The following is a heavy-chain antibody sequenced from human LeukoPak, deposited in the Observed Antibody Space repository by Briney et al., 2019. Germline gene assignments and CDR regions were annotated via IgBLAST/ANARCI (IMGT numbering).Heavy chain of an antibody. Sequence: GGSLRLSXAASGFTFSSYAMSWVRQAPGEGLEWVSSISSSSSYIYYADSVKGRFTISRDNAKNSLYLQMNSLRAEDTAVYYCARGWGYCSSTSCYLFDYWGQGTLVTVSS. CDR2: ISSSSSYI. CDR3: ARGWGYCSSTSCYLFDY. D-gene: IGHD2-2*01. CDR1: GFTFSSYA. J-gene: IGHJ4*02. V-gene: IGHV3-21*01.